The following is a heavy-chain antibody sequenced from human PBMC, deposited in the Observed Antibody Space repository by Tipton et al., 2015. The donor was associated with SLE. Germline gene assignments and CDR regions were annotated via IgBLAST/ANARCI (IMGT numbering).Heavy chain of an antibody. D-gene: IGHD4-17*01. CDR1: GGSISSSY. J-gene: IGHJ4*02. CDR2: IFYSGST. CDR3: ARDYGDYFDY. Sequence: TLSLTCTVSGGSISSSYWSWIRQPPGKGLEWIGYIFYSGSTNYSPSLRSRVTISVDTSKNQFSLKLTSVTAADTAVYYCARDYGDYFDYWGQGTLVTVSS. V-gene: IGHV4-59*01.